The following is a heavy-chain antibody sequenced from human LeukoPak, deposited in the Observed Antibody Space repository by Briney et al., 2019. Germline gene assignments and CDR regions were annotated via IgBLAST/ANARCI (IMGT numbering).Heavy chain of an antibody. CDR3: GRVSKGYCGGYCYSDY. D-gene: IGHD2-21*02. CDR1: GYTFTGYY. V-gene: IGHV1-2*02. Sequence: ASVKVSCRASGYTFTGYYMHWVRQAPGQGLEWMGWINPNSGGTNYAQKFQGRVTMTRDASISTAYMDLSRLRSDDTAVYYCGRVSKGYCGGYCYSDYWGQGTLVTVSS. J-gene: IGHJ4*02. CDR2: INPNSGGT.